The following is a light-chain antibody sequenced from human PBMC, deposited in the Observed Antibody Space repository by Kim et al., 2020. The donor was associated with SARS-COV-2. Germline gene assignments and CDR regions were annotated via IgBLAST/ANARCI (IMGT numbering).Light chain of an antibody. V-gene: IGKV2-28*01. CDR1: QSLLHSNGYNY. CDR3: MQDLQTPWT. Sequence: DTVMTQSPLSLSVTPGEPASISCRASQSLLHSNGYNYLDWYLQKPGQSPQLLIYLGSNRASGVPDRFSGSGSGTDFTLKISRVEAEDVGVYYCMQDLQTPWTFGQGTKLEI. CDR2: LGS. J-gene: IGKJ2*02.